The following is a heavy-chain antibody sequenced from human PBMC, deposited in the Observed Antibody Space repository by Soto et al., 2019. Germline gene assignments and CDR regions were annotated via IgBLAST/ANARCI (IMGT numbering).Heavy chain of an antibody. CDR3: AKVRYSYGYVGLFDY. V-gene: IGHV3-30*18. CDR1: GFTFSSYG. D-gene: IGHD5-18*01. J-gene: IGHJ4*02. CDR2: ISYDGSNK. Sequence: GGSLRLSCAASGFTFSSYGMHWVRQAPGKGLEWVAVISYDGSNKYYADSVKGRFTISRDNSKNTLYLQMNSLRAEDTAVYYCAKVRYSYGYVGLFDYWGQGTLVTVSS.